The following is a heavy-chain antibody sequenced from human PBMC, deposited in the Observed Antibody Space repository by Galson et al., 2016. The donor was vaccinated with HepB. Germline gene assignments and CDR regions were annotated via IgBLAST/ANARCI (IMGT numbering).Heavy chain of an antibody. V-gene: IGHV7-4-1*02. CDR2: INTDTGSP. Sequence: SVKVSCKASGYSFTTYPINWMRQAPGQGLEWMGWINTDTGSPAYAQGFTGRYVFSLDSSVSTAYLQIINLKTEDTAVYFCASGSGSSLAFWGQGSLVTVSS. CDR3: ASGSGSSLAF. J-gene: IGHJ4*02. D-gene: IGHD3-10*01. CDR1: GYSFTTYP.